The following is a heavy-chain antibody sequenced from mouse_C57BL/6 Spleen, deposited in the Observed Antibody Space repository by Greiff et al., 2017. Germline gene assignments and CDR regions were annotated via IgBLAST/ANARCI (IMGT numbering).Heavy chain of an antibody. J-gene: IGHJ4*01. CDR3: AREGDGNYAMDY. CDR1: GYAFSSYW. V-gene: IGHV1-80*01. Sequence: VQLQQSGASVKISCKASGYAFSSYWMNWVKQRPGKGLEWIGQIYPGDGDTNYNGKFKGKATLTADKSSSTAYMQLSSLTSEDSAVYFCAREGDGNYAMDYWGQGTSVTVSS. CDR2: IYPGDGDT.